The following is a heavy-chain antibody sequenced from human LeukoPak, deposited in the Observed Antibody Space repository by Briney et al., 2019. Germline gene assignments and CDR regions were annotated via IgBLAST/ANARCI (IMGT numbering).Heavy chain of an antibody. Sequence: AGSLTLSCAASGFTVSRNNMNWVRQPPGKGLEWVSVIYSGGNTYYADSVKDRFTISRDKSKNTLYLQMSGLRTDDTAVYYCARDTENSTYGWGAFDIWAQGTMVTVSS. CDR2: IYSGGNT. CDR3: ARDTENSTYGWGAFDI. V-gene: IGHV3-66*01. D-gene: IGHD2/OR15-2a*01. J-gene: IGHJ3*02. CDR1: GFTVSRNN.